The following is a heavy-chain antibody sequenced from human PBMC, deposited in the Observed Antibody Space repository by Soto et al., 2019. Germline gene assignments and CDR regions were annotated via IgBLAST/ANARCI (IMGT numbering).Heavy chain of an antibody. J-gene: IGHJ4*02. Sequence: PGESLKISCKGSGYSFTSYWIGWVRQMPGKGLEWMGIIYPGDSDTRYSPSFQGQVTISADKSISTAYLQWSSLKASDTAMYYCARHLLSRIAAAGTLDYWGQGTLVTVSS. V-gene: IGHV5-51*01. CDR1: GYSFTSYW. CDR2: IYPGDSDT. D-gene: IGHD6-13*01. CDR3: ARHLLSRIAAAGTLDY.